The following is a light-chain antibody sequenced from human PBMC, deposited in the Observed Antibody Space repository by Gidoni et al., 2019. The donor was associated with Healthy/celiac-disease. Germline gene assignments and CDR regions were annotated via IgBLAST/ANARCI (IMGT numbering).Light chain of an antibody. CDR1: SRDVGGYHY. CDR3: CSYAGSYTWV. V-gene: IGLV2-11*02. CDR2: DVR. Sequence: QSALTQPRSVSGSPGPAVTISCTGTSRDVGGYHYVPWYQQPPVNAPTLMIYDVRKRPSGVPDRFSGSKSVNTASLTISGLQAEDEADYYCCSYAGSYTWVVGGGTKLTVL. J-gene: IGLJ3*02.